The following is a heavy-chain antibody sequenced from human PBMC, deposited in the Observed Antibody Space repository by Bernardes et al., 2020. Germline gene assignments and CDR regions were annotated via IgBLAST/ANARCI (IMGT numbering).Heavy chain of an antibody. CDR3: ARVAAAGNFDYYYYMDV. CDR2: INSDGSST. J-gene: IGHJ6*03. Sequence: GGSLRLSCAASGFTFSSYWMHWVRQAPGKGLVWVSRINSDGSSTSYADSVKGRFTISRDNAKNTLYLQMNSLRAEDTAVYYCARVAAAGNFDYYYYMDVWGKGTTVTVSS. CDR1: GFTFSSYW. D-gene: IGHD6-13*01. V-gene: IGHV3-74*01.